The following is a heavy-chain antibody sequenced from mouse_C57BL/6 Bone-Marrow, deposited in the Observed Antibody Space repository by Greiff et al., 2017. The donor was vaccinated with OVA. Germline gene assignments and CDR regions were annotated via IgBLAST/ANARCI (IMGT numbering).Heavy chain of an antibody. CDR2: ISYDGSN. CDR3: ARGIYYDYYYYAMDY. V-gene: IGHV3-6*01. J-gene: IGHJ4*01. Sequence: VQLKESGPGLVKPSQSLSLTCSVTGYSITSGYYWNWIRQFPGNKLEWMGYISYDGSNNYNPSLKNRISITRDTSKNQFFLKLNSVTTEDTATYYGARGIYYDYYYYAMDYWGQGTSVTVSS. CDR1: GYSITSGYY. D-gene: IGHD2-4*01.